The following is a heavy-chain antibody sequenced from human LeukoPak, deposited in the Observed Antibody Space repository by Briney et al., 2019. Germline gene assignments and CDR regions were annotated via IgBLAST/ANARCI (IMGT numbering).Heavy chain of an antibody. D-gene: IGHD3-3*01. V-gene: IGHV3-21*01. Sequence: GGSLRLSCAASGFTFSSYSMNWVRQAPGKGLEWVSSISSSSSYIYYADSVKGRFTISRDNAKNSLYLQMNGLRAEDTAVYYCARDKGPGYYDGFDYWGQGTLVTVSS. CDR2: ISSSSSYI. CDR1: GFTFSSYS. J-gene: IGHJ4*02. CDR3: ARDKGPGYYDGFDY.